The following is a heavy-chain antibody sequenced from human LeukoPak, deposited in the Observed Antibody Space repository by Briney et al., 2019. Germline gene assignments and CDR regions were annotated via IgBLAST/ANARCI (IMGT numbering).Heavy chain of an antibody. CDR3: AFRRDGSPFDY. CDR2: ISSSGSTI. V-gene: IGHV3-48*04. D-gene: IGHD5-24*01. J-gene: IGHJ4*02. Sequence: TGGSLRLSCAASGFTFSSYAMSWVRQAPGKGLEWVSYISSSGSTIYYADSVKGRFTISRDNAKNSLYLQMNSLRAEDTAVYYCAFRRDGSPFDYWGQGTLVTVSS. CDR1: GFTFSSYA.